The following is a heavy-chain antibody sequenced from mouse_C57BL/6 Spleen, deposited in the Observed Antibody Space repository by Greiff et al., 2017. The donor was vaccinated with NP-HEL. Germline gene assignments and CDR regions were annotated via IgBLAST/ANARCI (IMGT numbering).Heavy chain of an antibody. J-gene: IGHJ4*01. CDR3: TSMGYYGSSYDYAMDY. CDR1: GFNIKDDY. Sequence: VQLQQSGAELVRPGASVKLSCTASGFNIKDDYMHWVKQRPEQGLEWIGWIDPENGDTEYASKFQGKATITADTSSNTAYLQLSSLTSEDTAVYYCTSMGYYGSSYDYAMDYWGQGTSVTVSS. CDR2: IDPENGDT. D-gene: IGHD1-1*01. V-gene: IGHV14-4*01.